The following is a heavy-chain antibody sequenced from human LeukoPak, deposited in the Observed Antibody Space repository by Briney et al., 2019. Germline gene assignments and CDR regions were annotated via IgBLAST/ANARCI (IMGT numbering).Heavy chain of an antibody. J-gene: IGHJ4*02. CDR3: ARAFDVWARYFDY. CDR2: ISSSGSTI. D-gene: IGHD3-3*01. V-gene: IGHV3-48*03. CDR1: GFTFSSYE. Sequence: GGSLRLSCAASGFTFSSYEMNWVRQAPGKGLEWVSYISSSGSTIYYADSVKGRLTIARDNAKNSLYLQMNSLRADDTAVYYCARAFDVWARYFDYWGQGTLVTVSS.